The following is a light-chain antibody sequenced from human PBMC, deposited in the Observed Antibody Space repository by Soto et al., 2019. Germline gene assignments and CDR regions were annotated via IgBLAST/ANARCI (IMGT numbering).Light chain of an antibody. CDR2: DAS. CDR3: QQRSNWLRT. V-gene: IGKV3-11*01. J-gene: IGKJ4*01. CDR1: QSVSSY. Sequence: EIVLTQSPATLSLSPGERATLSCRASQSVSSYLAWYQQKPGQAPRLLIYDASNRATGIPARFSGSGSGTDFTLTISSLEPEDLAVYYCQQRSNWLRTFGGGTKVEIK.